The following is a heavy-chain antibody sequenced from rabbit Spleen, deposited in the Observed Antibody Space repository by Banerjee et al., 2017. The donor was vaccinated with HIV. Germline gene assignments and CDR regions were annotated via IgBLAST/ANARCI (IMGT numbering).Heavy chain of an antibody. D-gene: IGHD1-1*01. J-gene: IGHJ4*01. CDR1: RFSFSSGVY. CDR2: LDSGSSGST. CDR3: AGADIMYYRAINL. V-gene: IGHV1S45*01. Sequence: QEQLVESGGGLVQPEGSLTLTCKASRFSFSSGVYMCWVRQAPGKGLEWIACLDSGSSGSTYYADWAKGRFTISKTSSTTVTLQMTSLTAADTATYFCAGADIMYYRAINLWGPGDPRHRL.